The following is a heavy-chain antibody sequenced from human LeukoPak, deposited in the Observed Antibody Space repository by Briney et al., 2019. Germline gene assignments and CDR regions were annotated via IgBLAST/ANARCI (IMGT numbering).Heavy chain of an antibody. V-gene: IGHV4-31*03. D-gene: IGHD2-15*01. Sequence: SETLSLTCTVSGGSISSGGYYWSWIRQHPGKGLEWIGYIYYSGSTYYNPSLKSRVTISVDTSKNQFSLKLSSVTAADTAVYYCARDVVADSWGGPAVRGWFDPWGQGTLVTVSS. CDR2: IYYSGST. CDR3: ARDVVADSWGGPAVRGWFDP. J-gene: IGHJ5*02. CDR1: GGSISSGGYY.